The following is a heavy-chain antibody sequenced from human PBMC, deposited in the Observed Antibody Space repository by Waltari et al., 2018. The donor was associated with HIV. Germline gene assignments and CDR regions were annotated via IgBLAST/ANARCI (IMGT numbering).Heavy chain of an antibody. CDR2: IDSSSSYI. Sequence: EVHLVESGVGLVKPGGSLRLSCAASGFTFGVYSMSWVRKAPGKGLEWVSTIDSSSSYIDYADSVRGRFTISRDNAKNSLFLQMDALRAEDTAFYYCARFDGGNSEVYHWGQGTLVTVSS. CDR3: ARFDGGNSEVYH. CDR1: GFTFGVYS. D-gene: IGHD2-21*02. J-gene: IGHJ4*02. V-gene: IGHV3-21*04.